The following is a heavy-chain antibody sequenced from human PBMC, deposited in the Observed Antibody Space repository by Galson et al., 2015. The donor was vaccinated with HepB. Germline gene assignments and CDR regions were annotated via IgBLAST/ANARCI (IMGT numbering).Heavy chain of an antibody. J-gene: IGHJ5*02. D-gene: IGHD5-18*01. CDR1: GGSISSYY. Sequence: SLTCTVSGGSISSYYWSWIRQPPGKGLEWIGYIYYSGSTNYNPSLKSRVTISVDTSKNQFPLKLSSVTAADTAVYYCARGARIQLWLAGDNWFDPWGQGTLVTVSS. CDR3: ARGARIQLWLAGDNWFDP. CDR2: IYYSGST. V-gene: IGHV4-59*12.